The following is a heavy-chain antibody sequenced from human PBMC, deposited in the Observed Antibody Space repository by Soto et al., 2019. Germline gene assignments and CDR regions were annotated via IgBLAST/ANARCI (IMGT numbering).Heavy chain of an antibody. V-gene: IGHV4-39*01. D-gene: IGHD3-9*01. CDR2: IYYSGST. Sequence: SETLSLTCTVSGGSISSSSYYWGWIRQPPGKGLEWIGSIYYSGSTYYNPSLKSRVTISVDTSKNQFSLKLSSVTAADTAVYYCARLYFMQCKEYNWYDPFGQRTLVTVSS. J-gene: IGHJ5*02. CDR1: GGSISSSSYY. CDR3: ARLYFMQCKEYNWYDP.